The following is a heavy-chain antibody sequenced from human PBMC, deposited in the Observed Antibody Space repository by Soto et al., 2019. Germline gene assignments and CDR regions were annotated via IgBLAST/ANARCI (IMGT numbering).Heavy chain of an antibody. CDR1: GGSISSGGYS. Sequence: PSETLSLTCAVSGGSISSGGYSWSWIRQPPGKGLEWIGYIYHSGSTYYNPSLKSRVTISVDRSKNQFSLKLSSVTAADTAVYYCARGGQLWFSSSYFDYWGQGTLVTVSS. CDR3: ARGGQLWFSSSYFDY. J-gene: IGHJ4*02. V-gene: IGHV4-30-2*01. CDR2: IYHSGST. D-gene: IGHD5-18*01.